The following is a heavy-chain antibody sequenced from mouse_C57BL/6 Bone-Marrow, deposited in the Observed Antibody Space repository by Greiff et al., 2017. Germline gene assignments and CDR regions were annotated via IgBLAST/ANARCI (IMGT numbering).Heavy chain of an antibody. CDR3: ARSGPLGRSFDY. CDR1: GYTFTSYW. V-gene: IGHV1-55*01. CDR2: IYPTSGCT. J-gene: IGHJ2*01. Sequence: QVQLKQSGAELVKPGASVKMSCKASGYTFTSYWITWVKQRPGQGLEWIGDIYPTSGCTNYNEKFKGKAILTVDPSSNTAYMQLSSLTSEDSAVFYCARSGPLGRSFDYWGQGTTLTVSS. D-gene: IGHD4-1*01.